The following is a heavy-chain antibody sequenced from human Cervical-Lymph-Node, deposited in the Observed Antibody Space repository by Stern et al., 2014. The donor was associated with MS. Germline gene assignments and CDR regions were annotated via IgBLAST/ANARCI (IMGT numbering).Heavy chain of an antibody. V-gene: IGHV3-48*01. Sequence: VQSGGSLRLSCAASGFPLSIYSMNWVRQAPGKGLEWVSYISTISTIYYADSVKGRFTISRDNAKNSLYLQMNSLRAEDTAVYFCARDDWVERLDSWGQGTLVTVSS. D-gene: IGHD1-1*01. CDR1: GFPLSIYS. CDR2: ISTISTI. J-gene: IGHJ5*01. CDR3: ARDDWVERLDS.